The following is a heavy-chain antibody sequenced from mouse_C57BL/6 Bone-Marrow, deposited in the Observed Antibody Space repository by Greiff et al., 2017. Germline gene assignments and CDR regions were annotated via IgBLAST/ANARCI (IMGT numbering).Heavy chain of an antibody. J-gene: IGHJ2*01. V-gene: IGHV1-81*01. CDR1: GYTFTSYG. D-gene: IGHD1-1*01. Sequence: VQLQQSGAELARPGASVKLSCKASGYTFTSYGISWVKQRTGQGLEWIGEIYPRSGNTYYNEKFKGKATLTADKSSSTAYMELRSLTSEDSAVYFWAREGDYYGSSYFDYWGQGTTLTVSS. CDR2: IYPRSGNT. CDR3: AREGDYYGSSYFDY.